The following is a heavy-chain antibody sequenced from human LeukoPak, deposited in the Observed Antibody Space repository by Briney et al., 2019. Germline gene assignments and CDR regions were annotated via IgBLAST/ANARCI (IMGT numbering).Heavy chain of an antibody. D-gene: IGHD6-13*01. CDR1: GFTFSSHS. CDR3: AKGGGAAARFDY. V-gene: IGHV3-48*01. Sequence: GGSLRLSCAASGFTFSSHSMNWVRQAPGKGLEWVSYISSSSSTIYYADSVKGRFTISRDNAKNSLYLRMNSLRAEDTAVYYCAKGGGAAARFDYWGQGILVTVSS. J-gene: IGHJ4*02. CDR2: ISSSSSTI.